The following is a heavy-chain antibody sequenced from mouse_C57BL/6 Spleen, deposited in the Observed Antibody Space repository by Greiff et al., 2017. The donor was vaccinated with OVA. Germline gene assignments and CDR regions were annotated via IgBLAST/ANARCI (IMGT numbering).Heavy chain of an antibody. Sequence: QVQLQQSGAELVRPGTSVKVSCKASGYAFTNYLIEWVKQRPGQGLEWIGVINPGSGGTNYNEKFKGKATLTADKSSSTAYMQLSSLTSEDSAVYFCARDYYGSSRGFAYWGQGTLVTVSA. CDR2: INPGSGGT. CDR1: GYAFTNYL. V-gene: IGHV1-54*01. D-gene: IGHD1-1*01. J-gene: IGHJ3*01. CDR3: ARDYYGSSRGFAY.